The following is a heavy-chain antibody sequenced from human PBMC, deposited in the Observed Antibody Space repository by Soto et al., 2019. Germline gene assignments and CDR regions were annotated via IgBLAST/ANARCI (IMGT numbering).Heavy chain of an antibody. Sequence: QLQLQQSGPGLVKPSETLSLTCTVSGGSIGSDHYYWGWIRQSPGKGLEWIASIYYSGDTYFNPSLRGRVSISVDASKNQFSLNVNAMSAADTAIYFCASHRIVVVVSHGPSDFDSWAQGTLVTVSS. D-gene: IGHD2-15*01. CDR2: IYYSGDT. CDR1: GGSIGSDHYY. V-gene: IGHV4-39*01. J-gene: IGHJ4*02. CDR3: ASHRIVVVVSHGPSDFDS.